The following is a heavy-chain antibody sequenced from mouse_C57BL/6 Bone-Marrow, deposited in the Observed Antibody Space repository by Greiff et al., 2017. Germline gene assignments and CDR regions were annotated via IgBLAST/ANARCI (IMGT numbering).Heavy chain of an antibody. V-gene: IGHV1-61*01. D-gene: IGHD1-1*01. J-gene: IGHJ2*01. Sequence: VQLQQPGAELVRPGSSVKLSCKASGYTFTSYWMDWVKQRPGQGLEWIGNIYPSDSETHYNQKFKDKATLTVDKSSSTAYMQLSSLTSEDSAVYYCARRDGGVVDYFDYWGQGTTLTVSS. CDR2: IYPSDSET. CDR3: ARRDGGVVDYFDY. CDR1: GYTFTSYW.